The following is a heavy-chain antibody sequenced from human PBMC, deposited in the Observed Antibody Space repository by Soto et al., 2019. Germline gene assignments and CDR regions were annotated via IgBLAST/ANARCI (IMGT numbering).Heavy chain of an antibody. D-gene: IGHD2-15*01. CDR1: GDSVSSSSVA. CDR2: TYYRSRWYS. J-gene: IGHJ6*02. Sequence: QTLSHTCVISGDSVSSSSVAWNWVRQSPSRGLEWLGRTYYRSRWYSDFAVPVRARIVINADTSKNQFSLQLNSVTPEDTAVYFCARSEEDSDYYYYGLDVWGQGTTVTVSS. CDR3: ARSEEDSDYYYYGLDV. V-gene: IGHV6-1*01.